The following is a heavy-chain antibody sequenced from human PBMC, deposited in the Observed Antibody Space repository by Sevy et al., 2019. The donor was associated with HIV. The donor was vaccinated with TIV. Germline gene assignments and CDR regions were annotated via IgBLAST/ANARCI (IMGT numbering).Heavy chain of an antibody. CDR1: GFTFYNYG. CDR3: AKDRSGSWSVDY. CDR2: ISYDGKNE. Sequence: GGSLRLSCAGSGFTFYNYGIHWVRQAPGKGLEWVTMISYDGKNENYADSVKGRFTISRDNSTNTVYLQMNSLRPDDTAIYYCAKDRSGSWSVDYWGQGTLVTVSS. D-gene: IGHD6-13*01. J-gene: IGHJ4*02. V-gene: IGHV3-30*18.